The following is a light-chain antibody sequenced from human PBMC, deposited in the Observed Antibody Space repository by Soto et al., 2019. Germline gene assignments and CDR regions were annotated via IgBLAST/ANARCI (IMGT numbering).Light chain of an antibody. CDR3: QQYDNYPLT. CDR2: DAS. CDR1: QSISSW. Sequence: DIQITQSPYTLSSSVGERVTITRRASQSISSWLAWDQQKPGKAPKLLIYDASSLESGVPSRFSGSASGTEFTLTISSLQPDDFATYYCQQYDNYPLTFGGGTKVDI. V-gene: IGKV1-5*01. J-gene: IGKJ4*01.